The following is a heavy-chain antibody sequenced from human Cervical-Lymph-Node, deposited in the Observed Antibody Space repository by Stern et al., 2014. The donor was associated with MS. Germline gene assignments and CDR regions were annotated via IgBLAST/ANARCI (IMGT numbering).Heavy chain of an antibody. CDR3: AKDQGVGATAFDY. D-gene: IGHD1-26*01. J-gene: IGHJ4*02. CDR2: ISYDGSNK. V-gene: IGHV3-30*18. CDR1: TFTFSTYG. Sequence: QVQLVQSGGGVVQPGRSLRLSCAASTFTFSTYGMHWVRQAPGKGLEGVAVISYDGSNKHYADSVKGRFTISRDNSKNTLFLQMNSLRAEDTAVYYCAKDQGVGATAFDYWGQGTLVTVSS.